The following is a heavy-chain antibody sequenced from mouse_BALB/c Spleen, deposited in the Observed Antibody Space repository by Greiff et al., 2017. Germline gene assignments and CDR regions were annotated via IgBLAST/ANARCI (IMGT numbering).Heavy chain of an antibody. Sequence: QVQLKESGPGILQPSQTLSLTCSFSGFSLSTSGMGVSWIRQPSGKGLEWLAHIYWDDDKRYNPSLKSRLTISKDTSRNQVFLKITSVDTADTATYYCARRLIYYYGSSPYYYAMDYWGQGTSVTVSS. J-gene: IGHJ4*01. CDR3: ARRLIYYYGSSPYYYAMDY. D-gene: IGHD1-1*01. CDR1: GFSLSTSGMG. V-gene: IGHV8-12*01. CDR2: IYWDDDK.